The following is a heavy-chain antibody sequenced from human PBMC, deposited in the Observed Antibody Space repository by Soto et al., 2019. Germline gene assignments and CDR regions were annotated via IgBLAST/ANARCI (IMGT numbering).Heavy chain of an antibody. D-gene: IGHD3-3*01. V-gene: IGHV4-59*06. CDR2: IYYSGST. Sequence: PSETLSLTCTVSGGSISNYYWTWIRQPPGKGLEWIGYIYYSGSTYHNPSLKSRVTISVDTSKNQFSLKLSSVTAADTAVYYCARWWSGSRQGFDPWGEGTLVTVSS. CDR1: GGSISNYY. J-gene: IGHJ5*02. CDR3: ARWWSGSRQGFDP.